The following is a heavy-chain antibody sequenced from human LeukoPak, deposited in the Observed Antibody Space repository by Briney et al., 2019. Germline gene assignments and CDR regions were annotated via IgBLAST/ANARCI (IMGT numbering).Heavy chain of an antibody. V-gene: IGHV4-38-2*02. J-gene: IGHJ5*02. CDR3: ARVADTAMVAWLDP. Sequence: SETLSLTCTVSGYSISSGYYWGWIRQPPGKGLEWIGSIYHSGSTYYNPSLKSRVTISVDTSKNQFSLKLSSVTAADTAVYYCARVADTAMVAWLDPWGQGTLVTVSS. D-gene: IGHD5-18*01. CDR1: GYSISSGYY. CDR2: IYHSGST.